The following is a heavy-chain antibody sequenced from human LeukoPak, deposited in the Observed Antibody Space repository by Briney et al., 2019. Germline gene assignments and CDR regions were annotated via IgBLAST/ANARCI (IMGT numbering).Heavy chain of an antibody. CDR3: ARAIDYYGSGSYYYYFDY. CDR1: GFTFSSYW. Sequence: GGSLRLSCAASGFTFSSYWMSWVRQAPGKGLEWVANIRQDGSEKYYVDSVKGRFTISRDNAKNSLYLQMNSLRAEGTAVYYCARAIDYYGSGSYYYYFDYWGQGTLVTVSS. V-gene: IGHV3-7*01. CDR2: IRQDGSEK. D-gene: IGHD3-10*01. J-gene: IGHJ4*02.